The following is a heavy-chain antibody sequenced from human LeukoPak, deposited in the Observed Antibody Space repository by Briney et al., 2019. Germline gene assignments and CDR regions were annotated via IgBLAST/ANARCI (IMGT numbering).Heavy chain of an antibody. CDR3: ARRLAAGTRYDPFDI. J-gene: IGHJ3*02. Sequence: GASVKVSCKASGYTFTSDAMNWVRQAPGQGLEWMGWINTDTGNPMYAQGFTGRYVFSLDTSVSTAYLQISSLKAEDTAVYYCARRLAAGTRYDPFDIWGQGTMVTVSS. D-gene: IGHD6-19*01. CDR1: GYTFTSDA. CDR2: INTDTGNP. V-gene: IGHV7-4-1*02.